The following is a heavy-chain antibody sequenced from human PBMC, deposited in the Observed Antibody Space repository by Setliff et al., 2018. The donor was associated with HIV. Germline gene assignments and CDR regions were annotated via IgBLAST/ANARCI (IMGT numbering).Heavy chain of an antibody. D-gene: IGHD5-18*01. CDR2: IYTSGST. J-gene: IGHJ6*03. Sequence: SETLSLTCTVSGGSISSGSYYWSWIRQPAGKGLEWIGHIYTSGSTNYNPSLKSRVTISVDTSKNQFSLKLSSVTAADTAVYYCARGPHLTPTSMATMYYYYYYYMDVWGKGTTVTVSS. CDR1: GGSISSGSYY. V-gene: IGHV4-61*09. CDR3: ARGPHLTPTSMATMYYYYYYYMDV.